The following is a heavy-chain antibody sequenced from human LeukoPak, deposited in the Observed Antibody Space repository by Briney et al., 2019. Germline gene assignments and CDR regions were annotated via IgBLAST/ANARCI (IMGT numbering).Heavy chain of an antibody. D-gene: IGHD3-22*01. J-gene: IGHJ4*02. V-gene: IGHV4-61*01. Sequence: PSETLSLTCTVSGGSVSSGSYYWSWIRQPPGKGLEWIGYIYYSGSTNYNPSLKSRVTMSVDTSKNQFSLKLSSVTAADTAVYYCASRAYDSTGFYFADYWGQGTLVTVSS. CDR1: GGSVSSGSYY. CDR3: ASRAYDSTGFYFADY. CDR2: IYYSGST.